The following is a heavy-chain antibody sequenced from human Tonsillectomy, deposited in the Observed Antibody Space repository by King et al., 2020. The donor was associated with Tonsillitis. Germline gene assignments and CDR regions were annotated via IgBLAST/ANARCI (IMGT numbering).Heavy chain of an antibody. CDR1: GGSISSYY. CDR3: ARLGGYSSPFGY. J-gene: IGHJ4*02. CDR2: IYYSGST. D-gene: IGHD6-25*01. V-gene: IGHV4-59*08. Sequence: VQLQESGPGLVKPSETLSLTCTVSGGSISSYYWSWIRQPPGKGLEWIGQIYYSGSTNYNPSLKSRVTISVDTSKNQFSLKLSSVTAADTARYYCARLGGYSSPFGYWGQGTLVTVSS.